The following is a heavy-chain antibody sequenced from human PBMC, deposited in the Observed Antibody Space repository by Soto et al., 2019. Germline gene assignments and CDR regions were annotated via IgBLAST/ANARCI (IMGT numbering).Heavy chain of an antibody. CDR3: VKDRVLEE. J-gene: IGHJ4*02. D-gene: IGHD3-10*01. V-gene: IGHV3-23*01. CDR2: IGASGANT. CDR1: GFIFSNYG. Sequence: PGGSLRLFCAASGFIFSNYGLSWVRQAAGKGLEWVSAIGASGANTHYAASVKGRFTISRDNSKNTLYLHMSSLRHEDTAVYYCVKDRVLEEWGLGTLVTVSS.